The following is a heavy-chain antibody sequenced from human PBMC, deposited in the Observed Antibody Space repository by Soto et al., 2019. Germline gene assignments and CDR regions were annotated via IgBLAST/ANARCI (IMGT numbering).Heavy chain of an antibody. CDR3: AKDLFGYSYAYGMDV. CDR2: MSWNSGSI. V-gene: IGHV3-9*01. J-gene: IGHJ6*02. D-gene: IGHD5-18*01. CDR1: GFTFDDYA. Sequence: EVQLVESGGGLVQPGRSLRLSCAASGFTFDDYAMHWVRQAPGKGLEWVSGMSWNSGSIGYADSVKGRFTISRDNAKNSLYLQMNSLRAEDTALYYCAKDLFGYSYAYGMDVWGQGTTVTVSS.